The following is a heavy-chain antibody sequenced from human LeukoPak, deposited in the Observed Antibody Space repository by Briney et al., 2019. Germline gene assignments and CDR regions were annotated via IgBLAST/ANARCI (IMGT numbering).Heavy chain of an antibody. J-gene: IGHJ3*02. D-gene: IGHD3-9*01. V-gene: IGHV3-30*03. Sequence: GRSLRLSCAASRFTFSNYGMHWVRQAPGKGLEWVAVISYDGSHKKYADSMKGRFTISRDNSKNTLYLQMNSLRPEDTAVYYCARRYVLRYSEDGFDMWGQGTMVTVSS. CDR2: ISYDGSHK. CDR1: RFTFSNYG. CDR3: ARRYVLRYSEDGFDM.